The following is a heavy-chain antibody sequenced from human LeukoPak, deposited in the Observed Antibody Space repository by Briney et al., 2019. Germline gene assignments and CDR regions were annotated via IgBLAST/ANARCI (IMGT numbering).Heavy chain of an antibody. CDR1: GFTFDDYG. V-gene: IGHV3-20*04. J-gene: IGHJ6*03. CDR2: INWNGGST. CDR3: ARAVPANPPYMDV. Sequence: GGSLRLSCAASGFTFDDYGMSWVRQAPGKGLEWVSGINWNGGSTGYADSVKGRFTISRDNAKNSLYLQMNSLRAKDTALYYCARAVPANPPYMDVWGKGTTVTVSS. D-gene: IGHD2-2*01.